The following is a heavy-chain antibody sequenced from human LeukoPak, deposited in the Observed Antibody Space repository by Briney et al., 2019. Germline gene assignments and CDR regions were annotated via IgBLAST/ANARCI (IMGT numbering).Heavy chain of an antibody. CDR2: INPNSGGT. CDR3: ARGVAGSYYYYYMDV. V-gene: IGHV1-2*02. D-gene: IGHD6-19*01. CDR1: GYTFSGYY. Sequence: GASVKVSCKASGYTFSGYYIHWVRQAPGHGLEWMGWINPNSGGTNYAQKFQGRVTMTRDTSISTAYMELSRLRSDDTAVYYCARGVAGSYYYYYMDVWGKGTTVTISS. J-gene: IGHJ6*03.